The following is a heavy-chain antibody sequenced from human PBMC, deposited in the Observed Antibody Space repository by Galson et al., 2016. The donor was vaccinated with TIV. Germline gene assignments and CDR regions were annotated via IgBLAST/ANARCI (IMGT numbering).Heavy chain of an antibody. CDR1: GGTFSSYA. CDR3: ARRSAAITIFGVDYYYGMDV. Sequence: SVKVSCKASGGTFSSYAISWVRQAPGQGLEWMGEIIPIFGTANYAQKFQGRVTITADESTSTAYMELSSLRSEDTAVYYCARRSAAITIFGVDYYYGMDVWGQGTTVTVSS. CDR2: IIPIFGTA. J-gene: IGHJ6*02. V-gene: IGHV1-69*13. D-gene: IGHD3-3*01.